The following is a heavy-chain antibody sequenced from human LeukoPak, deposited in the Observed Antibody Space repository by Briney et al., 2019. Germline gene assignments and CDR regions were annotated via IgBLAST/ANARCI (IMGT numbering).Heavy chain of an antibody. D-gene: IGHD4-17*01. J-gene: IGHJ4*02. CDR1: GFTFSSYS. CDR3: ARDRGTTVTPNY. Sequence: GESLRLSCAASGFTFSSYSMNWVRQVPGKGLVWVSHINGDGSTTTYADSVKGRFTISRDNAENTLYLQMNSLRAEATAVYYCARDRGTTVTPNYWGRGTLVTVSS. V-gene: IGHV3-74*01. CDR2: INGDGSTT.